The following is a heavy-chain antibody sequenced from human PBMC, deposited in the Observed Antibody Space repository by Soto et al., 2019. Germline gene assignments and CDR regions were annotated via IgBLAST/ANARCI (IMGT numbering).Heavy chain of an antibody. D-gene: IGHD1-26*01. J-gene: IGHJ4*02. CDR2: ISGSGDST. CDR3: ARRGSGSYYDY. Sequence: EVQLLESGGGLVQPGGSLRLSCAASGFTFSSYAMRWVRQAPVKGLEWVSAISGSGDSTYYADSVKGRFTISRDNSKNTLYLQMNSLRAEDTAVYYWARRGSGSYYDYWGQGPLVTVSS. V-gene: IGHV3-23*01. CDR1: GFTFSSYA.